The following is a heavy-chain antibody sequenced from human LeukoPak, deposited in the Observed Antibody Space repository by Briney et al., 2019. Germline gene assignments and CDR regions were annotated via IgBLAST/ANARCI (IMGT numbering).Heavy chain of an antibody. CDR1: GFTFSNYE. V-gene: IGHV3-48*03. CDR3: ARMWTTVTDAFDF. Sequence: GGSLRLSCAASGFTFSNYEMNWVRRAPGKGLEWVSYISSSGGTIYYADSVRGRFPISRDNAKNSLYLQVNSLRVEDTAVYYCARMWTTVTDAFDFWGQGTMVTVSS. J-gene: IGHJ3*01. CDR2: ISSSGGTI. D-gene: IGHD4-17*01.